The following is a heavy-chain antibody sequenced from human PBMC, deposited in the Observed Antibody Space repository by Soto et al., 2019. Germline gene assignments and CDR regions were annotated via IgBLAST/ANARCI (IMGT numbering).Heavy chain of an antibody. V-gene: IGHV3-9*01. CDR3: AKGTYDSSGYYTAPDY. CDR1: GFSFDDYA. CDR2: ITCNSGYI. D-gene: IGHD3-22*01. Sequence: LRLSCAASGFSFDDYAMHWVRQAPVRGLEWVSGITCNSGYIGYADSVKGRFTISKDNAKNSLYLKMNSLRPEDTAVYYCAKGTYDSSGYYTAPDYWGQGTLVTV. J-gene: IGHJ4*02.